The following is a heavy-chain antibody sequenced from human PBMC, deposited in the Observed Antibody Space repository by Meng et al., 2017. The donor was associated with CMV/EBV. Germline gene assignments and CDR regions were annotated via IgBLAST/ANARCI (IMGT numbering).Heavy chain of an antibody. J-gene: IGHJ4*02. D-gene: IGHD1-26*01. CDR3: ARVGSGSYVDY. V-gene: IGHV4-34*01. Sequence: SETLSLTCAVYGGSFSGYYWSWIRQPPGKGLEWIGEINHSGGTNYNPSLKSRVTISVDTSKNQFSLKLSSVTAADTAVYYCARVGSGSYVDYWGQGTLVTVSS. CDR2: INHSGGT. CDR1: GGSFSGYY.